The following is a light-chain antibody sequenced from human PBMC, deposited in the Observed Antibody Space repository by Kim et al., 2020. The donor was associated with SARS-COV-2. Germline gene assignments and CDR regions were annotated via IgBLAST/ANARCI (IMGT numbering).Light chain of an antibody. CDR1: HSNIGSNT. J-gene: IGLJ3*02. V-gene: IGLV1-44*01. CDR2: NNN. Sequence: GQGGSSTCSGRHSNIGSNTVNWYQQLPGTAPRLLIYNNNQRPSGVPDRFSGSKSGTSASLAISGVQSADEADYSCAAWDDNLNGWVFGGGTKLTVL. CDR3: AAWDDNLNGWV.